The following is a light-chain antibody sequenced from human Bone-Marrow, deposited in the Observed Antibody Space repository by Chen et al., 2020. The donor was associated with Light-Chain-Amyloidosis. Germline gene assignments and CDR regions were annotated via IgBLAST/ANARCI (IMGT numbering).Light chain of an antibody. CDR1: SSDVGAYTY. CDR3: SSYAGTYTWV. J-gene: IGLJ3*02. CDR2: DVN. V-gene: IGLV2-11*01. Sequence: QSALTQPRSVSGALVRSVTISCTGTSSDVGAYTYVSWYQQHPGKAPKLIIYDVNKRPSGVPDRFSGSQSGSTASLTISRLQADDESDYFCSSYAGTYTWVFGGGTKLTVL.